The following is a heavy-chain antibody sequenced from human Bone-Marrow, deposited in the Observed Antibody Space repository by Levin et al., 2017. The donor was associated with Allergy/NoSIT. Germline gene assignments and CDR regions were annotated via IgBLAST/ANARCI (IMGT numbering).Heavy chain of an antibody. V-gene: IGHV4-4*02. D-gene: IGHD3-3*02. J-gene: IGHJ4*02. CDR3: ARGELALGFDY. CDR2: THHNGRT. CDR1: GGSITSSSW. Sequence: SETLSLTCVVPGGSITSSSWWSWVRQPPGKGLEWIGETHHNGRTNYNPSLKSRVTISVDKSKNQFSLKMSSVTAADTAVFYCARGELALGFDYWGQGTLVTVSS.